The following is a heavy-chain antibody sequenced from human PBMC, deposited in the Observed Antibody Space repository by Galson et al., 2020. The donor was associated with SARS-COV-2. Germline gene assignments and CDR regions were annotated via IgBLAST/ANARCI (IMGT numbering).Heavy chain of an antibody. Sequence: GGSLRLSCAASGFTFSSYGMHWVRQAPGKGLEWVAVIWYDGSNKYYADSVKGRFTISRDNSKNTLYLQMNSLRAEDTAVYYCARDRRVQLERHFCGMDVWGQGTTVTVSS. CDR2: IWYDGSNK. D-gene: IGHD1-1*01. V-gene: IGHV3-33*01. CDR1: GFTFSSYG. J-gene: IGHJ6*02. CDR3: ARDRRVQLERHFCGMDV.